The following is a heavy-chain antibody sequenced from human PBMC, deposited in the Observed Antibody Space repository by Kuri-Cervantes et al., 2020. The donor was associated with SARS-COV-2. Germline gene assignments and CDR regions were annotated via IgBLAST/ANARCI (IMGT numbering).Heavy chain of an antibody. D-gene: IGHD2-15*01. CDR2: IYYSGST. V-gene: IGHV4-39*07. J-gene: IGHJ4*02. CDR1: GGSISSSSYY. Sequence: GSLRLSCTVSGGSISSSSYYWGWIRQPPGKGLEGIGSIYYSGSTYYNPSLKSRVTISVDTSKNQFSLKLSSVHAADTAVYYGARGPSRGCSGGSCYWFYFDYWGQGTLVTVSS. CDR3: ARGPSRGCSGGSCYWFYFDY.